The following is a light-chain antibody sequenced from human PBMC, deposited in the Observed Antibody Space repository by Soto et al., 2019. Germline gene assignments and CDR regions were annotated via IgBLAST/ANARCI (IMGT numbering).Light chain of an antibody. CDR3: LLYISSGIWV. Sequence: QAVVTQEPSFSVSPGGTVTLTCGLTSGSVSTNHYPSWYQQTPGQAPLTLIYNTDTRSSGVPDRVSGSILGNKAALTITGSQADDESVYYCLLYISSGIWVFGGGTKLTVL. J-gene: IGLJ2*01. CDR1: SGSVSTNHY. V-gene: IGLV8-61*01. CDR2: NTD.